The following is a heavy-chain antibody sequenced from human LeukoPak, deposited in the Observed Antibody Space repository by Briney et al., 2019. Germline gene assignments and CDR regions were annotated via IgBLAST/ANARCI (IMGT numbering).Heavy chain of an antibody. CDR1: GFTFSSYA. J-gene: IGHJ6*03. Sequence: GGSLRLSCAASGFTFSSYAMHWVRQAPGKGLEYVSAISSNGGSTYYANSVKGRFTISRDNSKNTLYLQMGSLRAEDMAVYYCARSADSSGYLDYYMDVWGKGTTVTISS. CDR2: ISSNGGST. V-gene: IGHV3-64*01. D-gene: IGHD3-22*01. CDR3: ARSADSSGYLDYYMDV.